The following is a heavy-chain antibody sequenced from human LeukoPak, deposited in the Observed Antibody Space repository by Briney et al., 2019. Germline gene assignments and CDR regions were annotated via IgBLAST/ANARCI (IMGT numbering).Heavy chain of an antibody. V-gene: IGHV1-46*01. J-gene: IGHJ4*02. CDR3: ARDLYYYDSSGYYAY. CDR1: GYTFTSYY. D-gene: IGHD3-22*01. Sequence: ASVKVSCKASGYTFTSYYMHWVRQAPGQGLEWMGIINPSGGSTSYAQKFQGRVTMTRDTSTSTVYMELSSLRSEDTAMYYCARDLYYYDSSGYYAYWGQGTLVTVSS. CDR2: INPSGGST.